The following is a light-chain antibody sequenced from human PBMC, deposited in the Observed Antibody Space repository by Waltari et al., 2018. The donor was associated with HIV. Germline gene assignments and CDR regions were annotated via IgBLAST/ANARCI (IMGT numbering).Light chain of an antibody. Sequence: DIQLTQSPSSLSASVGDRVTITCRVSQDISSYLNWYRQKPGKVPKLLIYSASNLQSGVPSRFSGSGSGTDFTLTISSLQPEDVATYYGQRTYSAPRTFGPGTKVDIK. CDR3: QRTYSAPRT. J-gene: IGKJ3*01. CDR1: QDISSY. V-gene: IGKV1-27*01. CDR2: SAS.